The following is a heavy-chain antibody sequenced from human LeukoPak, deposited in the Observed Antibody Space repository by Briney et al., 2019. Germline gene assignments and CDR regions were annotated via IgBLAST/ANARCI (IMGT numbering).Heavy chain of an antibody. CDR3: ARLFCSSTSCHYGMDV. J-gene: IGHJ6*02. D-gene: IGHD2-2*01. Sequence: PSETLSLTCTVSGGSISSYYWGWIRQPPGKGLEWIGSIYYSGSTYYNPSLKSRVTISVDTSKNQFSLKLSSVTAADTAVYYCARLFCSSTSCHYGMDVWGQGTTVTVSS. CDR1: GGSISSYY. V-gene: IGHV4-39*01. CDR2: IYYSGST.